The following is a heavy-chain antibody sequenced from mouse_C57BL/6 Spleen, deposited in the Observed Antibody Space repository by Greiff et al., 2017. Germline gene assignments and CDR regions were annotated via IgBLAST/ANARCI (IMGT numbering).Heavy chain of an antibody. V-gene: IGHV1-18*01. CDR3: ARGFWITTVVATGAMVY. CDR1: GYTFTDYN. J-gene: IGHJ4*01. CDR2: INPNNGGT. D-gene: IGHD1-1*01. Sequence: EVQLQQSGPELVKPGASVKIPCKASGYTFTDYNMDWVKQSHGKSLEWIGDINPNNGGTIYNQKFKGKATLTVDKSSSTAYMELRSLTSEDTAVYYCARGFWITTVVATGAMVYWGQGTSVTVSS.